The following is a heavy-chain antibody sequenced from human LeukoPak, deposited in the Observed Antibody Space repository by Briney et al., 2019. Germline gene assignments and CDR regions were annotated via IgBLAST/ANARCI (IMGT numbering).Heavy chain of an antibody. V-gene: IGHV3-23*01. CDR2: MSGSGCST. CDR3: AKASSYYYGSGSYIPFDY. D-gene: IGHD3-10*01. J-gene: IGHJ4*02. Sequence: GGPLRLPCGASGFTHSRYGMLWLRQAPGKALEWVSDMSGSGCSTYYADSVKGRFPIYRENSKHTLYLQMNSLRDEDTAVYYCAKASSYYYGSGSYIPFDYWGQGTLVTVSS. CDR1: GFTHSRYG.